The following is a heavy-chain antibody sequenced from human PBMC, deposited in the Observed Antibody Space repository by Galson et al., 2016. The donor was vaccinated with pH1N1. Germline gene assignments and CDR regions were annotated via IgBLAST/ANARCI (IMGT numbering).Heavy chain of an antibody. CDR3: AQYSSASEDPA. Sequence: SVKVSCKASTFTFTKYYIHWVRQAPGQGLQWMGIINPRDGGTISAQRWEDRLIMTRDMSTTTVYLELSSLRSDDTAMYYCAQYSSASEDPAWGPGTLVTFSS. CDR2: INPRDGGT. CDR1: TFTFTKYY. V-gene: IGHV1-46*04. J-gene: IGHJ4*02. D-gene: IGHD6-19*01.